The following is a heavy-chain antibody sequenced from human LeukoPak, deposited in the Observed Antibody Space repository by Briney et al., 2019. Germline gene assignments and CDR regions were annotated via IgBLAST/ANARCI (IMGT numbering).Heavy chain of an antibody. D-gene: IGHD3-10*01. CDR2: IYYSGST. V-gene: IGHV4-39*07. Sequence: SETLSLTCTVSGGSISSSSYYWGWIRQPPGKGLEWIGRIYYSGSTYYNPSLKSRVTISVDTSKYQFSLKLSSVTAADTAVYYCARDLGYYGSGSYYTLDYWGQGTLVTVSS. CDR1: GGSISSSSYY. J-gene: IGHJ4*02. CDR3: ARDLGYYGSGSYYTLDY.